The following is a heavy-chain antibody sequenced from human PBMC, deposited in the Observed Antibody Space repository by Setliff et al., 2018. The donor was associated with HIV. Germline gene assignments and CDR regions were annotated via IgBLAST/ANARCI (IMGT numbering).Heavy chain of an antibody. J-gene: IGHJ5*01. V-gene: IGHV3-48*03. CDR1: DFIFRSYE. D-gene: IGHD1-26*01. CDR2: ISGAGNNI. CDR3: AKTSDEYDTRSYYFFDS. Sequence: LSCVASDFIFRSYEMIWVRQVPGRGLEWLSSISGAGNNIFYADSVKGRSTISRDNAKKSLYLQMNSLRAEDTAIYYCAKTSDEYDTRSYYFFDSWGQGTQVTVSS.